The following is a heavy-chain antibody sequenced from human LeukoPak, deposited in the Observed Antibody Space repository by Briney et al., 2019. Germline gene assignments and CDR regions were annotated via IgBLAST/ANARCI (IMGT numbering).Heavy chain of an antibody. V-gene: IGHV4-39*07. D-gene: IGHD3-3*01. CDR2: MYYSGST. Sequence: SETLSLTCTVSGGSISSSGYYWGWIRQPPGKGLEWIGSMYYSGSTYYNPSLKSRVTISVDTSKNHFSLKLSSVTAADTAVYYCARDFRGGYDFWSGYYTPYYSDYWGQGTLVTVSP. CDR1: GGSISSSGYY. CDR3: ARDFRGGYDFWSGYYTPYYSDY. J-gene: IGHJ4*02.